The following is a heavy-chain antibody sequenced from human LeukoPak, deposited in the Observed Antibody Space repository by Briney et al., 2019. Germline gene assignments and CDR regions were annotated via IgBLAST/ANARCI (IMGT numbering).Heavy chain of an antibody. CDR1: GFTFSSYS. Sequence: GGSLRLSCAASGFTFSSYSMNWVRQAPGKGLEWVSAISGSGGGTYYADSVKGRLTISRDDSKNTLYLQMNSLRAEDTAVYYCARVSYYYDSSGRFDYWGQGTLVTVSS. J-gene: IGHJ4*02. CDR3: ARVSYYYDSSGRFDY. CDR2: ISGSGGGT. V-gene: IGHV3-23*01. D-gene: IGHD3-22*01.